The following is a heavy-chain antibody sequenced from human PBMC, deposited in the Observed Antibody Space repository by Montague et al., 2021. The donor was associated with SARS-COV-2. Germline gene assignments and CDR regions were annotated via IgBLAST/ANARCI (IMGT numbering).Heavy chain of an antibody. CDR3: ARGAPGY. Sequence: SETLSLTCAVYGGSFSDYHWTWIRQSPGEGLEWIGQINYGGRTKYNPPLKSRVTISIDTSKNQFSLKLTSVTAADTAVYYCARGAPGYWGQGTLVTVSS. CDR2: INYGGRT. J-gene: IGHJ4*02. CDR1: GGSFSDYH. V-gene: IGHV4-34*01. D-gene: IGHD1-1*01.